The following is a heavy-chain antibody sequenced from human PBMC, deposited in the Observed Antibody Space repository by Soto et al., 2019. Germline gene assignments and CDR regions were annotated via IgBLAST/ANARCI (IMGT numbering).Heavy chain of an antibody. CDR1: GDSVSSNSAA. D-gene: IGHD5-18*01. Sequence: SQTLSLTCAISGDSVSSNSAAWNWIRQSPSRGLEWLGRTYYRSKWYNDYAVSVKSRITINPDTSKNQFSLQLNSVTPEDTAVYYCARDGGYSYGWSYYGMDVWGQGTTVTVYS. CDR3: ARDGGYSYGWSYYGMDV. V-gene: IGHV6-1*01. J-gene: IGHJ6*02. CDR2: TYYRSKWYN.